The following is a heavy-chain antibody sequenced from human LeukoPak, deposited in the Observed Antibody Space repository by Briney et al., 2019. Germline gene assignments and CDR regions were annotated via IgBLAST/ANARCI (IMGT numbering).Heavy chain of an antibody. CDR2: IYYSGST. Sequence: SETLSLTCNVSGGSISSTSFYWGWIRQPPGKGLQWIGNIYYSGSTYYNPSLKSRVTISIDTSDNQFSLKLSSVTAADTAMYFCARYCSASSCYSVDAFDIWGQGAMVTVSS. J-gene: IGHJ3*02. V-gene: IGHV4-39*07. D-gene: IGHD2-15*01. CDR1: GGSISSTSFY. CDR3: ARYCSASSCYSVDAFDI.